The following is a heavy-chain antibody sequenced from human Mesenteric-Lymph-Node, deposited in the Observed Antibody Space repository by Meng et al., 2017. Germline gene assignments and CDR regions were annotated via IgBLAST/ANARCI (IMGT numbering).Heavy chain of an antibody. D-gene: IGHD1-26*01. CDR2: ISGSTSFI. V-gene: IGHV3-21*04. J-gene: IGHJ4*02. CDR1: GFSFSSYS. Sequence: GESLKIPCSALGFSFSSYSMNWVRQAPGKGLEWVSSISGSTSFIFYADSVRGRFTIARDNAKNSLSLEMSSLRAEDTALYYCARSSVSYYRDFDYWGQGTLVTVSS. CDR3: ARSSVSYYRDFDY.